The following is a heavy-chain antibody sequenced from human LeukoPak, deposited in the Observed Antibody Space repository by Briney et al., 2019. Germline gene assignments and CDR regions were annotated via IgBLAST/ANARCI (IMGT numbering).Heavy chain of an antibody. CDR1: GFTFSSYW. CDR2: INSDGSST. Sequence: GGSLRLSCAASGFTFSSYWMHWVRQAPGKGLVWVSRINSDGSSTSYADSVKGRFTISRDNSKNTLYLQMNSLRAEDTAVYYCARDRRAVGASYYFDYWGQGTLVTVSS. J-gene: IGHJ4*02. CDR3: ARDRRAVGASYYFDY. V-gene: IGHV3-74*01. D-gene: IGHD1-26*01.